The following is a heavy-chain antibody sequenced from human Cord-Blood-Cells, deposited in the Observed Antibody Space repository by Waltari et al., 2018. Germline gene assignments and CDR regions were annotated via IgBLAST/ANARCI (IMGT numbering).Heavy chain of an antibody. Sequence: GGGVVQPGGSLRLPCAASGFTFSSYGMHWVRPAPGKGLEWVAFIRYDGSNKYYADSVKGRFTISRDNSKNTLYLQMNSLRAEDTAVYYCAKDRNWGSDTAVFDYWGQGTLVTVSS. D-gene: IGHD7-27*01. V-gene: IGHV3-30*02. CDR2: IRYDGSNK. J-gene: IGHJ4*02. CDR1: GFTFSSYG. CDR3: AKDRNWGSDTAVFDY.